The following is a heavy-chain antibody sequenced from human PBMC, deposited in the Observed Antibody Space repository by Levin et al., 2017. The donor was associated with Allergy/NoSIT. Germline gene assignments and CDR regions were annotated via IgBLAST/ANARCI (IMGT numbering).Heavy chain of an antibody. CDR2: INHSGST. V-gene: IGHV4-34*01. CDR1: GGSFSGYY. Sequence: SCAVYGGSFSGYYWSWIRQPPGKGLEWIGEINHSGSTNYNPSLKSRVTISVDTSKNQFSLKLSSVTAADTAVYYCARKTAAGLDYWGQGTLVTVSS. D-gene: IGHD6-13*01. J-gene: IGHJ4*02. CDR3: ARKTAAGLDY.